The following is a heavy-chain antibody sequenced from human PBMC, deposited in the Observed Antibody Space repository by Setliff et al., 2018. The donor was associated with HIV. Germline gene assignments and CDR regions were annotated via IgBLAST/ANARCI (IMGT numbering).Heavy chain of an antibody. Sequence: PGESLKISCKASGYIFTSYWIGWVRQMPGKGLEWVAIIYPGDSVTRYSPSFQGQVSISADTSITTAYLQWSSLKVSDTAIYYCTRRRRAPGTESLEAYWGQGTLVTVSS. D-gene: IGHD1-26*01. J-gene: IGHJ4*02. CDR1: GYIFTSYW. CDR3: TRRRRAPGTESLEAY. CDR2: IYPGDSVT. V-gene: IGHV5-51*01.